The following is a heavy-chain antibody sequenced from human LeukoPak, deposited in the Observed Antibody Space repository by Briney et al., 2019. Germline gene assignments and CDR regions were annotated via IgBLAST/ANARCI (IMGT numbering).Heavy chain of an antibody. CDR1: GYSFTSYW. J-gene: IGHJ4*02. V-gene: IGHV5-51*01. CDR3: ARLRSPSYYYDSSGYYFGY. Sequence: GESLKISCKGSGYSFTSYWIGWVRQMPGKGLEWMGIIYPGDSDTRYSPSFQGQVTISADKSISTAYLQWSSLKASDTAMYYCARLRSPSYYYDSSGYYFGYWGQGTLVTVSS. D-gene: IGHD3-22*01. CDR2: IYPGDSDT.